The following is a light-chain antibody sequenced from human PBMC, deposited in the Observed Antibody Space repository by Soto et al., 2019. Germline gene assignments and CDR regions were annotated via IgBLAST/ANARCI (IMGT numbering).Light chain of an antibody. V-gene: IGKV2-28*01. CDR2: LAS. J-gene: IGKJ2*01. Sequence: EIVMTQSPLYLPVTPGEPASISCGSSQTLLHSNGYNYVDWYVQKPGQSPQLLVYLASSRVSGVPDRFSGSGSGTDFTLKISRVEAEDVGVYFCMQALQSPPAFGQGTKLEIK. CDR1: QTLLHSNGYNY. CDR3: MQALQSPPA.